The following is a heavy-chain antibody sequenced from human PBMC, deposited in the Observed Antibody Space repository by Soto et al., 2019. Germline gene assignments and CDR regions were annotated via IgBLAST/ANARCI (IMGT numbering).Heavy chain of an antibody. J-gene: IGHJ4*02. CDR2: IYHSGST. CDR1: GGSISSGGYS. Sequence: SETLSLTCAVSGGSISSGGYSWSWIRQPPGKGLEWIGYIYHSGSTYYNPSLKSRVTISVDRSKNQFSLKLSSVTAADTAVYYCARGVGYGSGSYYNFPIFDYWGQGTLVTVSS. D-gene: IGHD3-10*01. V-gene: IGHV4-30-2*01. CDR3: ARGVGYGSGSYYNFPIFDY.